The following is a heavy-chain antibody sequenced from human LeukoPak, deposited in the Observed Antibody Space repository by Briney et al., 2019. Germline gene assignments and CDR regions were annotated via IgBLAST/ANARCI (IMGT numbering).Heavy chain of an antibody. CDR1: GGSIGTYY. V-gene: IGHV4-59*08. Sequence: SETLSLTCSVSGGSIGTYYWSWIRHSPGKGLEWIGYIYYSGSTDYNPSLKSRVTISVDTSKNQFSLKLSSVTAADTAVYYCAGNYYDSSGYCYVSDYWGQGTLVTVSS. CDR3: AGNYYDSSGYCYVSDY. CDR2: IYYSGST. D-gene: IGHD3-22*01. J-gene: IGHJ4*02.